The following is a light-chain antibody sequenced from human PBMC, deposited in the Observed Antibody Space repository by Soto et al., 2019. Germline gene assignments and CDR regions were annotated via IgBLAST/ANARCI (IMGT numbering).Light chain of an antibody. CDR1: SSDIGAYNY. CDR3: SLYAAGNNVV. Sequence: QSALTQPPSASGSPGQSVAISCTGTSSDIGAYNYVSWYQQHPGKAPKLMIYDVTTRPSGVPDRFSGSKSGNTASLTVSGLLAEDEADYYCSLYAAGNNVVFGGGTKLTVL. J-gene: IGLJ2*01. V-gene: IGLV2-8*01. CDR2: DVT.